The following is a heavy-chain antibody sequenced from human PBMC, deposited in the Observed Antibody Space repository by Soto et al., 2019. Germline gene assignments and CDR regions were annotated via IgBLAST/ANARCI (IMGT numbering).Heavy chain of an antibody. Sequence: GASVKVSCKASGYTFTSYGISWVRQAPGQGLEWMGWISAYNGNTNYAQKLQGRVTMTTDTSTSTAYMELRSLRSDDTAVYYCARDCGGDCYPPLRQSFQHWGRGTLVTGSS. CDR3: ARDCGGDCYPPLRQSFQH. J-gene: IGHJ1*01. CDR2: ISAYNGNT. V-gene: IGHV1-18*04. D-gene: IGHD2-21*02. CDR1: GYTFTSYG.